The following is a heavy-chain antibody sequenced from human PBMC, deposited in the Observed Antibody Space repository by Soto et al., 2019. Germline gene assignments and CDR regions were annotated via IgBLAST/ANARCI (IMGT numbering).Heavy chain of an antibody. CDR2: IYYSGST. CDR1: GGSISSGGYY. Sequence: SETLSLTCTVSGGSISSGGYYWSWIRQHPGKGLEWIGYIYYSGSTYYNPSLKSRVTISVDTSKNQFSLKLSSVTAADTAVSYCARTAGYSSPHVDYWGQGTLVTVS. CDR3: ARTAGYSSPHVDY. D-gene: IGHD6-13*01. J-gene: IGHJ4*02. V-gene: IGHV4-31*03.